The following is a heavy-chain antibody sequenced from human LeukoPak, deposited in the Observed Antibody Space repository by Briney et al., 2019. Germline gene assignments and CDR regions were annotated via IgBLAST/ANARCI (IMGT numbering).Heavy chain of an antibody. CDR3: ARDPPGIAAAGSDY. CDR2: ISAYNGNT. J-gene: IGHJ4*02. D-gene: IGHD6-13*01. V-gene: IGHV1-18*01. Sequence: GASVKVSCKASGYTFTSYGISWVRQAPGQGLEWMGWISAYNGNTNYAQKLQGRVTMTTDTSTSTAYMELRSLRSDDTAVYYCARDPPGIAAAGSDYWGQGTLVTVSS. CDR1: GYTFTSYG.